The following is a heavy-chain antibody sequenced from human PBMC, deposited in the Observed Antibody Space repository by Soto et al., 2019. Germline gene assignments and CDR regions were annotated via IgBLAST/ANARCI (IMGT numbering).Heavy chain of an antibody. Sequence: SETLSLTCTVSGGSISSGGYYWSWIRQHPGKGLEWIGYIYYSGSTYYNPSLKSRVTILVDTSKNQFSLRLSSVTAADTAVYYCARVPSRLDYDFWSGYYGRYGMDVWGQGTTVTVSS. V-gene: IGHV4-31*03. CDR2: IYYSGST. D-gene: IGHD3-3*01. CDR3: ARVPSRLDYDFWSGYYGRYGMDV. J-gene: IGHJ6*02. CDR1: GGSISSGGYY.